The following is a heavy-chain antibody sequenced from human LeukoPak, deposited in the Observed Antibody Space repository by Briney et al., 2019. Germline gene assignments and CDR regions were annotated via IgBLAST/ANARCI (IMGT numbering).Heavy chain of an antibody. Sequence: PGRSLRLSCAASGFTFSSYGMHWVRQAPGKGLEWVAFIRYDGSNKYYADSVKGRFTISRDNSKNTLYLQMNSLRAEDTAVYYCANAHSSSSDYWGQGTLVTVSS. CDR2: IRYDGSNK. J-gene: IGHJ4*02. V-gene: IGHV3-30*02. CDR1: GFTFSSYG. D-gene: IGHD6-13*01. CDR3: ANAHSSSSDY.